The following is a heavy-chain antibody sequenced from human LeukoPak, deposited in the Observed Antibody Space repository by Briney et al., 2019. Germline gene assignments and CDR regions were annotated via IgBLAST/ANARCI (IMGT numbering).Heavy chain of an antibody. V-gene: IGHV3-30*02. J-gene: IGHJ4*02. D-gene: IGHD2-2*02. CDR2: IRYDGSNK. Sequence: GGSLRLSCAASGFTFSTYGMHWVRQAPGKGLEWVTFIRYDGSNKYYADSVKGRFTISRDNSKNTLYLQMNSLRAEDTAVYYCAKGVGGYCSRASCYTGPFDYWGQGTLVTVSS. CDR1: GFTFSTYG. CDR3: AKGVGGYCSRASCYTGPFDY.